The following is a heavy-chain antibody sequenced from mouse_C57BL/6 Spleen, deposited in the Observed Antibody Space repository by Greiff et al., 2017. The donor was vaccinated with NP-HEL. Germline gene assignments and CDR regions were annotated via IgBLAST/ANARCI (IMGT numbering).Heavy chain of an antibody. CDR2: INPHNGGT. Sequence: VQLQQSGPVLVKPGASVKMSCKASGYTFTDYYMNWVKQSHGKSLEWIGVINPHNGGTSYNQKFKGKATLTVDKSSSTAYMELNSLTSEDSAVYYCARRITTVASDYWGQGTTLTVSS. V-gene: IGHV1-19*01. CDR1: GYTFTDYY. D-gene: IGHD1-1*01. J-gene: IGHJ2*01. CDR3: ARRITTVASDY.